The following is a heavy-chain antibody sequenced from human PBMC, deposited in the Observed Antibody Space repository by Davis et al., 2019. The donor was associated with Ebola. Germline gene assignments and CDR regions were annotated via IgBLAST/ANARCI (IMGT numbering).Heavy chain of an antibody. V-gene: IGHV3-23*01. CDR1: GFTFSSYA. CDR2: ISGSGGST. J-gene: IGHJ4*02. Sequence: PGGSLRLSCAASGFTFSSYAMSWVRQAPGKGLEWVSAISGSGGSTYYADSVKGRFTISRDNSKNTLYLQVNSLKPEDTSVYYCAKAYITIFGGPCDSWGQGTLVTVSS. D-gene: IGHD3-3*01. CDR3: AKAYITIFGGPCDS.